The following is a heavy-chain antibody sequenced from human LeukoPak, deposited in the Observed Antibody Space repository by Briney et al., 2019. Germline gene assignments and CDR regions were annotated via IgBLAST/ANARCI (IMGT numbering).Heavy chain of an antibody. CDR1: GYNLTGYY. CDR3: ARGMTAVTSDAFDI. V-gene: IGHV1-2*06. CDR2: INPNSGGT. Sequence: ASVKVSCKASGYNLTGYYMHWVRQAPGQGLEWMGRINPNSGGTNYAQKFQGRVTMTRDTSISTAYMELSRLRSDDTAVYYCARGMTAVTSDAFDIWGQGTMVTVSS. J-gene: IGHJ3*02. D-gene: IGHD4-17*01.